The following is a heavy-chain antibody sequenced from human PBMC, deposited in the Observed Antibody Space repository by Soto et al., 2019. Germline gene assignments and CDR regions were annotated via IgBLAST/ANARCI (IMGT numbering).Heavy chain of an antibody. D-gene: IGHD3-10*01. J-gene: IGHJ6*02. Sequence: SETLSLTCTVSGGSMSSSSSYWAWFRQPPGKGLEWIGTIYYSGSTCYIASLKSRVSISVDTSQSLFSLRLSSVIAADTGVYYCARDSRCAELGTSYYGLDVGGQGTTVNVSS. CDR2: IYYSGST. CDR1: GGSMSSSSSY. CDR3: ARDSRCAELGTSYYGLDV. V-gene: IGHV4-39*02.